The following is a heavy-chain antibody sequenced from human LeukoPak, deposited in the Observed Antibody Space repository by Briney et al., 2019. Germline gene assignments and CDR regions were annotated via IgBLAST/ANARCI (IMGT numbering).Heavy chain of an antibody. Sequence: GRSLRLSCAASGFTFSSYGMHWVRQAPGKGLEWVAVIWYDGSNKYYADSVKGRFTISRDNSKNTLYPQMNSLRAEDTAVYYCARGVGVVVPAAQGFDYWGQGTLVTVSS. CDR1: GFTFSSYG. CDR3: ARGVGVVVPAAQGFDY. CDR2: IWYDGSNK. D-gene: IGHD2-2*01. J-gene: IGHJ4*02. V-gene: IGHV3-33*01.